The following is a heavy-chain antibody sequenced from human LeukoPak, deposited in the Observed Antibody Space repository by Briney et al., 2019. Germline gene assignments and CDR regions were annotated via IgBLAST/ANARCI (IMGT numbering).Heavy chain of an antibody. D-gene: IGHD3-16*02. V-gene: IGHV3-7*03. CDR1: GFTFSSFW. Sequence: GGSLRLSCAASGFTFSSFWMSGVREAPGRGLERGANINQDGSEKYYVDSVKGRFTISRDNAKNSLYLQMNSLRAEDTAVYYCAATLDPFDYWGQGTLVTVSS. CDR2: INQDGSEK. J-gene: IGHJ4*02. CDR3: AATLDPFDY.